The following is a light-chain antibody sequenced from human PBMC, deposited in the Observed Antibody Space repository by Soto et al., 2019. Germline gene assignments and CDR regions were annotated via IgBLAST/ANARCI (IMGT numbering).Light chain of an antibody. CDR2: EDN. CDR1: SGSIASSY. CDR3: QSFDDTNVV. Sequence: NFMLTQPHSLSESPGKTVAISCTGSSGSIASSYVQWYQQRPGSVPTTVIYEDNQRPSGVPDRFSGSIDSSSNSASLTISCLKTEDEADYYCQSFDDTNVVFGGGTKVTVL. V-gene: IGLV6-57*02. J-gene: IGLJ3*02.